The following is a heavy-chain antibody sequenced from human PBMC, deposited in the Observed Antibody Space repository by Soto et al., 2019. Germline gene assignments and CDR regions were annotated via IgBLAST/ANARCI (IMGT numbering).Heavy chain of an antibody. CDR3: ARTYGGYPPLYYGMDV. D-gene: IGHD5-12*01. CDR1: GFTFSDYY. J-gene: IGHJ6*02. CDR2: ISSRDNTI. V-gene: IGHV3-11*01. Sequence: QVHLVESGGDLVKPGGSLRLSCAASGFTFSDYYMNWIRQAPGKGLDWVSSISSRDNTIYYADSVQGRFTISRDTAKNSLYLQMNSLRAEDTAVYYCARTYGGYPPLYYGMDVWGQGTTVTVSS.